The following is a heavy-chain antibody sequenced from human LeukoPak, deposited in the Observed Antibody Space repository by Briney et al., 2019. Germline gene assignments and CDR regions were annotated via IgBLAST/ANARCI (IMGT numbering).Heavy chain of an antibody. Sequence: SETLSPTCTVSGGSISSGGYYWSWIRQHPGKGLEWIGYIYYSGSTYYNPSLKSRVTISVDTSKNQFSLKLSSVTAADTAVYYCAREGEVREMTTWGQGTLVTVSS. CDR3: AREGEVREMTT. V-gene: IGHV4-31*03. J-gene: IGHJ4*02. D-gene: IGHD5-24*01. CDR2: IYYSGST. CDR1: GGSISSGGYY.